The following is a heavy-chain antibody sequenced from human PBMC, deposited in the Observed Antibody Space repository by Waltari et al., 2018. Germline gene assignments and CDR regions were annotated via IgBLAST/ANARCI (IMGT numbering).Heavy chain of an antibody. Sequence: QVQLQESGPGLVKPSETLSLTCDVSGYSITSAYHWGWLRPPPGKGLEWIGAIHHSGSTYYNPSLKSRVTMSVDTSKNQFSLKLTSVTAADTAVYYCARDNMPGATTHAFDYWGQGTLVTVSS. J-gene: IGHJ4*02. V-gene: IGHV4-38-2*02. CDR2: IHHSGST. CDR3: ARDNMPGATTHAFDY. CDR1: GYSITSAYH. D-gene: IGHD1-26*01.